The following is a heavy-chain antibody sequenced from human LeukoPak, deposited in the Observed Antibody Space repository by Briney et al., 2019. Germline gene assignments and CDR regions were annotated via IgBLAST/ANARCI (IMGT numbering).Heavy chain of an antibody. CDR3: ARAVDTAMGYYFDY. D-gene: IGHD5-18*01. CDR1: GGSISSSIYY. Sequence: SETLSLTCTVSGGSISSSIYYWGWIRQPPGKGLEWIGSIYYSGSTYYNPSLRSRVTISVDTSKNQFSLKLSSVTAADTAVYYCARAVDTAMGYYFDYWGQGTLVTVSS. V-gene: IGHV4-39*07. CDR2: IYYSGST. J-gene: IGHJ4*02.